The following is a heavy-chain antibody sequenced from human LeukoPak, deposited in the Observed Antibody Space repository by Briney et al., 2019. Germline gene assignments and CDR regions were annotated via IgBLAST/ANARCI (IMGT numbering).Heavy chain of an antibody. V-gene: IGHV3-20*01. CDR3: ARVCRTPITGTTFNYYYYMDV. D-gene: IGHD1-20*01. Sequence: PGGSLRLSCAASGFTFDDYGMSWVRQAPGKGLEWVSGINWNGGSTGYADSVKGRFTISRDNAKSSLYLQMNSLRAEDTALYHCARVCRTPITGTTFNYYYYMDVWGKGTTVTISS. CDR1: GFTFDDYG. CDR2: INWNGGST. J-gene: IGHJ6*03.